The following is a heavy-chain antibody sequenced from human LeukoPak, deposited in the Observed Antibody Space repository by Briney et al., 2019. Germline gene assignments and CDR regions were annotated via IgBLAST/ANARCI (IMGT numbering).Heavy chain of an antibody. V-gene: IGHV3-23*01. J-gene: IGHJ4*02. CDR2: IRGSGET. Sequence: VRTLSLSRAVSRLSPCSFAMRWVRQSPARGVEWVSSIRGSGETFYADSVKGRFTLSSDSSRNTVYFQLNNLRVDDTAIYYCAKASWVSSTDAVRWGQGTLVTVSS. D-gene: IGHD3-16*01. CDR1: RLSPCSFA. CDR3: AKASWVSSTDAVR.